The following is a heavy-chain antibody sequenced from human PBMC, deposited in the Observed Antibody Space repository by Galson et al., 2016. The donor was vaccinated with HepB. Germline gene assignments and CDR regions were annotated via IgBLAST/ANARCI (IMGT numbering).Heavy chain of an antibody. CDR1: GGTFSSYA. CDR3: ASDAVAVAGTLHFYFYGMDV. J-gene: IGHJ6*02. D-gene: IGHD6-19*01. Sequence: SVKVSCKASGGTFSSYAFSWVRQAPGQGLEWMGRIVPILGMSNYAQKFQGRVTITADKSTSTVYMELSSLRSEDTAGYYCASDAVAVAGTLHFYFYGMDVWGQGTTVTVSS. CDR2: IVPILGMS. V-gene: IGHV1-69*04.